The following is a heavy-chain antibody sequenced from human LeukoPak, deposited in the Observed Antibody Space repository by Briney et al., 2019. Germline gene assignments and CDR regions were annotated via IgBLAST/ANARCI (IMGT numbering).Heavy chain of an antibody. CDR3: ALGPSAFDI. CDR2: IYPGASDT. J-gene: IGHJ3*02. V-gene: IGHV5-51*01. D-gene: IGHD7-27*01. Sequence: GTPLHISSEGSGSIISSYWSGLRRPLPGEVQECMGIIYPGASDTRYSPSFQGQVTISADKSISTAYLQWSSLKASDTAMYYCALGPSAFDIWGQGTMVTVSS. CDR1: GSIISSYW.